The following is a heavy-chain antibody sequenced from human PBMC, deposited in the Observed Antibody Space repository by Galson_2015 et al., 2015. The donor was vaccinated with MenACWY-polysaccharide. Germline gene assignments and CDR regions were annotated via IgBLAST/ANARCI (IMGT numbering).Heavy chain of an antibody. J-gene: IGHJ6*02. Sequence: SLRLSCAASGFTFSSYWMTWVRQAPGKGLEWVANIKKDGSEKYYVESVKGRFTISRDNAKNSLHLQMHSLRSEDTAVYSCARGHYGMDVWGQGTTVTVSS. CDR2: IKKDGSEK. CDR1: GFTFSSYW. V-gene: IGHV3-7*01. CDR3: ARGHYGMDV.